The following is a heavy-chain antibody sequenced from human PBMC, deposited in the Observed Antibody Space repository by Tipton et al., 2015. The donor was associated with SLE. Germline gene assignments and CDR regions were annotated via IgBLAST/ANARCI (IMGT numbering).Heavy chain of an antibody. J-gene: IGHJ6*03. Sequence: SLRLSCAASGFPFGSYAMHWVRQAPGKGLEWVAVIWYDGNYKFYADSVKGRFTISRDNPKNTLYLQMNSLRAEDTAVYYCARDSFWSGYYYYYYYMDVWGKGTTVTVSS. V-gene: IGHV3-33*01. D-gene: IGHD3-3*01. CDR1: GFPFGSYA. CDR3: ARDSFWSGYYYYYYYMDV. CDR2: IWYDGNYK.